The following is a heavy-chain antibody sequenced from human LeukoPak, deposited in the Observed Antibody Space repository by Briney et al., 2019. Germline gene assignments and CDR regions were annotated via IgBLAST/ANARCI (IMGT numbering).Heavy chain of an antibody. J-gene: IGHJ4*02. D-gene: IGHD3-22*01. CDR1: GGSFSGYY. CDR3: ARAGYYDSSGYSYLFDY. V-gene: IGHV4-34*01. CDR2: INHSGST. Sequence: SETLSLTCAVYGGSFSGYYWSWIRQPPGKGLEWIGEINHSGSTNYNPSLKSRVTISVDTSKNQFSLKLNSVTAADTAVYYCARAGYYDSSGYSYLFDYWGQGTLVTVSS.